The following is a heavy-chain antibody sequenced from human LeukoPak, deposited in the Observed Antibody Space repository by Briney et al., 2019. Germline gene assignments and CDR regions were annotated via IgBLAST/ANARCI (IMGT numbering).Heavy chain of an antibody. CDR3: ASAVAGGDY. CDR2: IYSGGST. V-gene: IGHV3-53*01. J-gene: IGHJ4*02. CDR1: GFTFSGYW. D-gene: IGHD6-19*01. Sequence: GGSLRLSCAASGFTFSGYWIHWVRQAPGKGLEWVSVIYSGGSTYYADSVKGRFTISRDNSKNTLYLQMNSLRAEDTAVYYCASAVAGGDYWGQGTLVTVSS.